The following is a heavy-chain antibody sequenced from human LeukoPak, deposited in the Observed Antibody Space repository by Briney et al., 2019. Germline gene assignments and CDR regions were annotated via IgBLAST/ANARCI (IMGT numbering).Heavy chain of an antibody. D-gene: IGHD6-6*01. CDR1: GYTFTGYY. Sequence: ASVKVSCKASGYTFTGYYMHWVRQAPGQGLEWMGWISPNSGGTNYAQKFQGRVTMTRDTSISTAYMELSRLRSDDTAVYYCARDIAARTYNFDYWGQGTLVTVSS. CDR3: ARDIAARTYNFDY. J-gene: IGHJ4*02. V-gene: IGHV1-2*02. CDR2: ISPNSGGT.